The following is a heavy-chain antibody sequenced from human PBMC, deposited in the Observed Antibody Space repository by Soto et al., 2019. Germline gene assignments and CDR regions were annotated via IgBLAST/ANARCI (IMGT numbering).Heavy chain of an antibody. CDR2: INPNSGDT. Sequence: QVQLVQSGAEVKKPGASVRVSCKASGYTFTAYCVQWVRQAPGQGLQWMGWINPNSGDTKYAQEFQGRVTLTRDTSISTVYMELSRLTSDDTAVYYCARDMDYYYGSGSFSHWGQGTLVTVSS. CDR3: ARDMDYYYGSGSFSH. CDR1: GYTFTAYC. D-gene: IGHD3-10*01. V-gene: IGHV1-2*02. J-gene: IGHJ4*02.